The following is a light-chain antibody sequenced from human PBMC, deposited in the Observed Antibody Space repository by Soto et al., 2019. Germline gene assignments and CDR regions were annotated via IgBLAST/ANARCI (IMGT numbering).Light chain of an antibody. J-gene: IGKJ4*01. V-gene: IGKV1-39*01. CDR1: QSISSY. CDR3: QQSYSTPLT. CDR2: AAS. Sequence: DLQMTQSPSSLSASVGDRVTITCRASQSISSYLNWYQQKPGKAPRLLIYAASSLKSGVPSRFRGSGSRTDSTLTISSLQPEGFATYYCQQSYSTPLTFGGGTKVEIK.